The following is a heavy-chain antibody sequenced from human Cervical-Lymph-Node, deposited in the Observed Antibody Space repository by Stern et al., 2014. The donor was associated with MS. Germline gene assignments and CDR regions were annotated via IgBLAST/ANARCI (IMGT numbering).Heavy chain of an antibody. CDR3: ASANCSSTSCPNWFDP. CDR2: IYYSGST. J-gene: IGHJ5*02. V-gene: IGHV4-30-4*01. Sequence: MQLQESGPGLVKPSQTQSLTCTVSGGSISSGDYYWSWIRQPPGKGLEWIGYIYYSGSTYYNPSLKSRVTISVDTSKNQFSLKLSSVTAADTAVYYCASANCSSTSCPNWFDPWGQGTLVTVSS. D-gene: IGHD2-2*01. CDR1: GGSISSGDYY.